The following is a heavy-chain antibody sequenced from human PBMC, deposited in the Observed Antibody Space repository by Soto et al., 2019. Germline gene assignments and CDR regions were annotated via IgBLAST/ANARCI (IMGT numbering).Heavy chain of an antibody. Sequence: EVQLVESGGGLVQPGGSLRLSCAASGFTCSRYWMHWVRQAPGEGLMWVSRINSDGSMTSYADSVKGRFTISRDNAKNTVYLHMNSLRAEDTARYYCVRGKDQYNTLTYSYYDQWGQGTMGTVSS. CDR2: INSDGSMT. J-gene: IGHJ5*02. CDR3: VRGKDQYNTLTYSYYDQ. V-gene: IGHV3-74*01. D-gene: IGHD4-4*01. CDR1: GFTCSRYW.